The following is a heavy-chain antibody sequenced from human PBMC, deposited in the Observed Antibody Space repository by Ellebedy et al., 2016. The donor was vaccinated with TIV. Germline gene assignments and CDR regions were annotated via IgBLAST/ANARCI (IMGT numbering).Heavy chain of an antibody. J-gene: IGHJ5*02. Sequence: GESLKISCKGSGYSFATHWIGWVRQMAGKGPEWMGMIYPGDSDIRYSPSFQVQLTISADKSSSTVYLQWSSLQASDTAVYHCARLSAILTGYPASWGQGTLVTVSS. V-gene: IGHV5-51*01. CDR1: GYSFATHW. D-gene: IGHD3-9*01. CDR3: ARLSAILTGYPAS. CDR2: IYPGDSDI.